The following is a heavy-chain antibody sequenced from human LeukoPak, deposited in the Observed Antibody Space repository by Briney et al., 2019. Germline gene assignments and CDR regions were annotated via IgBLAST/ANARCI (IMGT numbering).Heavy chain of an antibody. V-gene: IGHV3-21*01. CDR2: ISSSSSYI. Sequence: GGSLRLSCAASGFTFSSYSMNWVRQAPGKGLEWVSSISSSSSYIYYADSVKGRFTISRDNAKNSLYLQMNSLRAEDTAVYYCARDQYVAPKALYYYYGMDVWGQGTTVTVSS. D-gene: IGHD2-21*01. CDR3: ARDQYVAPKALYYYYGMDV. J-gene: IGHJ6*02. CDR1: GFTFSSYS.